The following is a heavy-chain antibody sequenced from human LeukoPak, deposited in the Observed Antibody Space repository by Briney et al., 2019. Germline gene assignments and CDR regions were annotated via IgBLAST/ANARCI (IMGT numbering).Heavy chain of an antibody. CDR1: GGSISSRSYY. V-gene: IGHV4-39*02. J-gene: IGHJ4*02. D-gene: IGHD3-10*01. CDR2: IYYSGIT. Sequence: PETLSLTCPVAGGSISSRSYYWGWLRQPPGKGWEGIGSIYYSGITYYNPSLKSRVTISVDTSKNHFSLKLSSVTAADTAVYYCARLSDYGSGNFDYWGQGTLVTVSS. CDR3: ARLSDYGSGNFDY.